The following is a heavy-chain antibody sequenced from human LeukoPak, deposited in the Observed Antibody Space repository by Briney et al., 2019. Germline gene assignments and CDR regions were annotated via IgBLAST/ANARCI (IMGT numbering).Heavy chain of an antibody. V-gene: IGHV3-7*01. Sequence: GGPLRLSCVASGFTFSDYWMSWVRQAPGMGLEGVANIETDGDEGKYADAVKGRFPISRDNATNSLYLQMNSLGDEDTAVYYCARDIPSGFYTPDYWGQGTLVPVSS. J-gene: IGHJ4*02. CDR3: ARDIPSGFYTPDY. CDR2: IETDGDEG. CDR1: GFTFSDYW. D-gene: IGHD5-12*01.